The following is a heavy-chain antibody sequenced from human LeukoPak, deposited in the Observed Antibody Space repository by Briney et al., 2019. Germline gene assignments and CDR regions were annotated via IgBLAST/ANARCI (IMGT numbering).Heavy chain of an antibody. D-gene: IGHD3-10*01. Sequence: GGSLRLSCAASGFTFDDYAMHWVRQAPGKGLEWVSGISWNSGSIGYADSVKGRFTISRDNAKNSLYLQMNSLRAEDTVLYYCAKDIYGSGSYSLPGYWGQGTLVTVSS. CDR2: ISWNSGSI. J-gene: IGHJ4*02. CDR3: AKDIYGSGSYSLPGY. CDR1: GFTFDDYA. V-gene: IGHV3-9*01.